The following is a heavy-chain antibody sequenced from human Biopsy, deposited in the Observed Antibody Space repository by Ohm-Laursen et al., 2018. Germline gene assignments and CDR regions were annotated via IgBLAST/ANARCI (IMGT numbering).Heavy chain of an antibody. D-gene: IGHD3-3*01. J-gene: IGHJ4*02. CDR3: ATPFQYYDSWGGYPPFDH. CDR2: IIAVSGLV. Sequence: SVTASCKASGGTFRNYATSWVRQAPGEGIEWMGGIIAVSGLVNYAPKFQGRVSINADKRTTTAYNELSNLKSEDTAVYYCATPFQYYDSWGGYPPFDHWGQGTLVTVSS. V-gene: IGHV1-69*10. CDR1: GGTFRNYA.